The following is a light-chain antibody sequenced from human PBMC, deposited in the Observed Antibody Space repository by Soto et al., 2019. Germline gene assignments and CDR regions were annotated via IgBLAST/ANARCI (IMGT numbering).Light chain of an antibody. Sequence: EVMLTQSPATLSLSPGERATLSCRASQSVSSSYLAWYQQKPGQAPRLLIYAASSRATGIPDRFSGSGSGTDFTLTISRLEPEDFAVYYCQHYGRSPTWTFGQGTKVDIK. V-gene: IGKV3-20*01. J-gene: IGKJ1*01. CDR2: AAS. CDR3: QHYGRSPTWT. CDR1: QSVSSSY.